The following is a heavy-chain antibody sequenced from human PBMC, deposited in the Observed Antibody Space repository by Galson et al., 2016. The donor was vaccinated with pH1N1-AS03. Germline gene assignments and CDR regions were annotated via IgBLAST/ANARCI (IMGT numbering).Heavy chain of an antibody. D-gene: IGHD6-13*01. Sequence: SLRLSCAASGFTFSDYWMSWVRQAPGKGLEWVAMINKDGGGIEYVDSVKGRFTVSRDNAKNSLYLQMNRLRVEDTAVYYCFHPLIAEGVTDKVHWGQGTLVTVSS. J-gene: IGHJ4*02. CDR1: GFTFSDYW. CDR2: INKDGGGI. V-gene: IGHV3-7*01. CDR3: FHPLIAEGVTDKVH.